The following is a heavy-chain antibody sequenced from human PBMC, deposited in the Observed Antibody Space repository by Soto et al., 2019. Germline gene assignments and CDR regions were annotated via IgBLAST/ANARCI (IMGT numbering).Heavy chain of an antibody. D-gene: IGHD6-19*01. J-gene: IGHJ4*02. V-gene: IGHV6-1*01. CDR3: AREIPYSSGWYIEGSFDY. CDR2: TYYRSKWYN. CDR1: GDSVSSNSAA. Sequence: PSQTLSLTCAISGDSVSSNSAAWNWIRQSPSRGLEWLGRTYYRSKWYNDYAVSVKSRITINPDTSKNQFSLQLNSVTPEDTAVYYCAREIPYSSGWYIEGSFDYWGQGTLVTVSS.